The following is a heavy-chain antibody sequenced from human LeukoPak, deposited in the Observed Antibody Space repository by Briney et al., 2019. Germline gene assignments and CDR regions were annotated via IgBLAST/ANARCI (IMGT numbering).Heavy chain of an antibody. CDR1: GVSISSYY. CDR3: ARESYYDSSGYSHDAFDI. Sequence: SETLSLTCTVSGVSISSYYWAWIRQPPGKGLGWIGGIYYSGNTYYKSSLKSRVTIAVDTSKNQFSLKLNSVTAADTAVYYCARESYYDSSGYSHDAFDIWGQGTMVTVSS. CDR2: IYYSGNT. J-gene: IGHJ3*02. D-gene: IGHD3-22*01. V-gene: IGHV4-39*07.